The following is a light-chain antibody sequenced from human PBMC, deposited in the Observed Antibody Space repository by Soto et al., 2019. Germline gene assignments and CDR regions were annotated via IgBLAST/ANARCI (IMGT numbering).Light chain of an antibody. CDR3: ETLDSNTAV. Sequence: QLVLTQSSSASASLGSSVKLTCTLSSGHSSYIIAWHQQQPGKAPRYLMKLEGSGSYNKGSGVPDRFSGSSSGADRYLTISNLQFEDEAEYYCETLDSNTAVFGGGTQLTVL. CDR1: SGHSSYI. J-gene: IGLJ7*01. CDR2: LEGSGSY. V-gene: IGLV4-60*02.